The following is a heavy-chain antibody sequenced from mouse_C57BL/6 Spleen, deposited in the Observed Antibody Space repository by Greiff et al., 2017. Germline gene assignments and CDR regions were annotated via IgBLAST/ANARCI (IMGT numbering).Heavy chain of an antibody. CDR3: ASSGGGGFFDY. CDR2: IDPSDSYT. J-gene: IGHJ2*01. Sequence: QVQLQQPGAELVMPGASVKLSCKASGYTFTSYWMHWVKQRPGQGLEWIGEIDPSDSYTNYNQKFKGKSTLTVYKSSSTAYMQLSSLTSGDSAVYYRASSGGGGFFDYWCQGTTLTVSS. CDR1: GYTFTSYW. V-gene: IGHV1-69*01. D-gene: IGHD3-2*02.